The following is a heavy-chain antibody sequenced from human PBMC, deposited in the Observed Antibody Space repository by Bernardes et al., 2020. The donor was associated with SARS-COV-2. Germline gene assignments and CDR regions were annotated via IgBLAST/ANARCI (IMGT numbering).Heavy chain of an antibody. CDR3: ANVPRNFGY. CDR2: ITSSGGGI. J-gene: IGHJ4*02. CDR1: GFTFSSYA. Sequence: GSLRLSCAASGFTFSSYAMSWVRQAPGKGLEWVSIITSSGGGIFYADSVKGRFTISRDNSKNTLYLQMNSLRAEDTAVYYCANVPRNFGYWGQGTLVTVSS. V-gene: IGHV3-23*01.